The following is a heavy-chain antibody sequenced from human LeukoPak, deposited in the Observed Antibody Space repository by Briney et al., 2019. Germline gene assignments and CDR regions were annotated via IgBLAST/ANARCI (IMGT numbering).Heavy chain of an antibody. Sequence: PGGSLRLSCAASGFTFSSYGIHWVRQAPGKGLEWVAVISYDGRNKYYADSAKGRFTISRDNSMNTLYLQMNSLRAEDTAVYYCAKDGYSGYDSGLFDYWGQGSLVTVSS. CDR2: ISYDGRNK. D-gene: IGHD5-12*01. V-gene: IGHV3-30*18. CDR3: AKDGYSGYDSGLFDY. CDR1: GFTFSSYG. J-gene: IGHJ4*02.